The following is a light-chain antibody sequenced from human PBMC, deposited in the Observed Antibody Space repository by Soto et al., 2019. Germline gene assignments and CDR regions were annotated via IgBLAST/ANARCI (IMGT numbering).Light chain of an antibody. J-gene: IGKJ4*01. CDR2: EAS. Sequence: DIHMTQTPPCLYASVGDRVIITCRTSQGISNYLAWYQQKPGKVPKLLIYEASILQSGVPSRFSGSGSGTDFTLTISSLQPEDVATYFCQKYDDAPPTSGGGTKVDIK. CDR1: QGISNY. V-gene: IGKV1-27*01. CDR3: QKYDDAPPT.